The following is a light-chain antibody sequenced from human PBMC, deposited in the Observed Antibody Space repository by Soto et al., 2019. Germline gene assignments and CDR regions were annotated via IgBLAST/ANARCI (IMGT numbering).Light chain of an antibody. CDR3: QQYTNWPKT. Sequence: EIVLTQSPGTLSLSPGERATLSCRASQSVRSSYLAWYRQKPGQAPRLLIYGASSRATGIPDRFSGSGSGTDFTLTISRLEPEDFAVYYCQQYTNWPKTFGQGTKVEIK. V-gene: IGKV3-20*01. CDR2: GAS. J-gene: IGKJ1*01. CDR1: QSVRSSY.